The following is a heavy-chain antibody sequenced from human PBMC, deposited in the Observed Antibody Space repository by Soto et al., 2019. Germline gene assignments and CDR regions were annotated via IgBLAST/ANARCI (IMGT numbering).Heavy chain of an antibody. Sequence: SETLSLTCTISGGSISSGDYYWSWIRQPPGKGLEWIGYIYYSGSTYYNPSLKSRVTISVDTSKNQFSLKLSSVTAADTAVYYCARDTTTVPHDYWGQGTLVTVSS. V-gene: IGHV4-30-4*01. J-gene: IGHJ4*02. D-gene: IGHD4-17*01. CDR3: ARDTTTVPHDY. CDR1: GGSISSGDYY. CDR2: IYYSGST.